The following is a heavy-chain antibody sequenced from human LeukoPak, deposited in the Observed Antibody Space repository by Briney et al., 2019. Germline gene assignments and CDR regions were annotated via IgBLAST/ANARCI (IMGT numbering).Heavy chain of an antibody. V-gene: IGHV1-46*01. CDR3: ARASSIAARLDY. CDR2: INPSGGST. CDR1: GYTFTSYY. D-gene: IGHD6-6*01. J-gene: IGHJ4*02. Sequence: ASVKVSCKASGYTFTSYYMHWVRQAPGQGLEWMGIINPSGGSTSYAQKFQGRVTLTRDTSTSTVYMELSSLRSEDTAVYYCARASSIAARLDYWGQGTLVTVSS.